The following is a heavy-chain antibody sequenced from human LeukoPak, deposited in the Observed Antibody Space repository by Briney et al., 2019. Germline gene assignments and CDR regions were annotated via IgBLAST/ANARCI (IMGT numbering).Heavy chain of an antibody. J-gene: IGHJ1*01. D-gene: IGHD3-22*01. CDR3: ARVDESRGYYYSVEYFQH. CDR2: IYYSGST. V-gene: IGHV4-59*01. CDR1: GGSISSYY. Sequence: PSETLSLTCTVSGGSISSYYRSWIRQPPGKGLEWIGYIYYSGSTNYNPSLKSRVTISVDTSKNQFSLKLNSVTAADTAVYFCARVDESRGYYYSVEYFQHWGQGTLVTVSS.